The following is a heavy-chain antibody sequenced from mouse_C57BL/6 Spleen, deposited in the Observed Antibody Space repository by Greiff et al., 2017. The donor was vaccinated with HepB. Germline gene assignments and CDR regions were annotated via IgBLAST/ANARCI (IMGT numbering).Heavy chain of an antibody. V-gene: IGHV1-80*01. D-gene: IGHD6-1*01. J-gene: IGHJ3*01. CDR2: IYPGDGDT. CDR1: GYAFSSYW. Sequence: VQLVESGAELVKPGASVKMSCKASGYAFSSYWMNWVKQRPGKGLEWIGQIYPGDGDTNYNGKFKGKATLTADKSSSTAYMQLSSLTSEDSAVYFCAGGAPLRANAYWGQGTLVTVSA. CDR3: AGGAPLRANAY.